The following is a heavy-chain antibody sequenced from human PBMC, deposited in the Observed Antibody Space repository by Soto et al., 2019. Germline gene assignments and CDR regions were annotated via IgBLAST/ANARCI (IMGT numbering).Heavy chain of an antibody. Sequence: EVQLVESGGGLVQPGGSLRLSCAASGFTFRSYWMSWVRQAPGKGLEWVANIKQDGSEKYYVDSVKGRFTISRDNAKNSLYLQMNSLRAEDTAVYYGARGRGCSTGCHNFDYWGQGTLVTVSS. CDR1: GFTFRSYW. J-gene: IGHJ4*02. D-gene: IGHD2-2*01. V-gene: IGHV3-7*01. CDR2: IKQDGSEK. CDR3: ARGRGCSTGCHNFDY.